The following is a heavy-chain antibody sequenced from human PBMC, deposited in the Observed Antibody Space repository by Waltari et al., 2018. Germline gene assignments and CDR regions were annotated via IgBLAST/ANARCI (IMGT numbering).Heavy chain of an antibody. D-gene: IGHD3-3*01. V-gene: IGHV4-30-4*08. CDR1: GGSTSSGDYY. Sequence: QVQLQESGPGLVKPSPTLSLPCTLPGGSTSSGDYYCSWLRQPPGKGLEWIGYIYYSGSTYYNPSLKSRVTISVDTSKNQFSLKLSSVTAADTAVYYCATGYYDFWSGYLRHFDYWGQGTLVTVSS. CDR3: ATGYYDFWSGYLRHFDY. CDR2: IYYSGST. J-gene: IGHJ4*02.